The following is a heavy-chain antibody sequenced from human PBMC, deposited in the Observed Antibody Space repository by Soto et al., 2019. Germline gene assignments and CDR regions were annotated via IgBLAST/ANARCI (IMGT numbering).Heavy chain of an antibody. CDR2: IYWDDDK. CDR1: GFSLSTSGVG. CDR3: ARRLGKSGNSWDSGAFDI. V-gene: IGHV2-5*02. D-gene: IGHD1-1*01. J-gene: IGHJ3*02. Sequence: QITLRESGPALVRPTETLMLTCTYSGFSLSTSGVGVGWVRQPPGKALEWLAVIYWDDDKRYMPSLQNRLSITKDTSRNQVVLAMTHMLPIDTGRYYCARRLGKSGNSWDSGAFDIWGHGTVVAVS.